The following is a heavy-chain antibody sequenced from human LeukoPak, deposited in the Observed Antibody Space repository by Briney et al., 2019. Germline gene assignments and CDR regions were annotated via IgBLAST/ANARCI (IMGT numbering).Heavy chain of an antibody. Sequence: GGSLRLSCAASGFTFSNYGMHWVRQAPGKGLEWVALISYDGSNKYYADSVKGRFTISRDNSKNTLYLQMNSLRAEDTAVYYCARGVGYCSGGTCYHDCWGQGTLATVSS. CDR3: ARGVGYCSGGTCYHDC. V-gene: IGHV3-30*03. CDR1: GFTFSNYG. D-gene: IGHD2-15*01. J-gene: IGHJ4*02. CDR2: ISYDGSNK.